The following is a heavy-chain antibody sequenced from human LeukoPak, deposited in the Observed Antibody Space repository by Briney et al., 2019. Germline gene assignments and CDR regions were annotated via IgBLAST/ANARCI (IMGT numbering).Heavy chain of an antibody. D-gene: IGHD6-19*01. Sequence: GASVKVSCKASGYTFTGYYMHWLRQAPGQGLELMGWINPNSGGTKYAQKFQGRVTMTRDTSIRAAYMELSRLRSDDTAVYYCARGHSSGWYEIHYWGQGTLVTVSS. CDR3: ARGHSSGWYEIHY. CDR1: GYTFTGYY. CDR2: INPNSGGT. J-gene: IGHJ4*02. V-gene: IGHV1-2*02.